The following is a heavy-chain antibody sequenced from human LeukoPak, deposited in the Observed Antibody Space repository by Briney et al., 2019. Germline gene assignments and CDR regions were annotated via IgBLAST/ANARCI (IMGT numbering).Heavy chain of an antibody. CDR3: ARGEGYGNWFDP. Sequence: ASVKVSCKASGYTFTSYDINWVRRATGQGLEWMGWMNPNSGNTGYAQKFQGRVTMTRNTSISTAYMELSSLRSEDTAVYYCARGEGYGNWFDPWGQGTLVTVSS. V-gene: IGHV1-8*01. CDR1: GYTFTSYD. J-gene: IGHJ5*02. CDR2: MNPNSGNT. D-gene: IGHD5-12*01.